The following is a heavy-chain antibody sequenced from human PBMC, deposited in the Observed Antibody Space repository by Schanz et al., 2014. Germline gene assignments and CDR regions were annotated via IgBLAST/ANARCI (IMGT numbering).Heavy chain of an antibody. Sequence: EVQLVESGGALVQPGGSLRLSCVASGFSVSTNYMSWVRQAPGKGLEWVSSSGSTNYADSVKGRFIISRDNSKDTLYLQMNSLRAEDTAVYFCAKRSYSSTFYTSGTYLDSWGQGTLVTVSS. V-gene: IGHV3-53*01. J-gene: IGHJ4*02. CDR1: GFSVSTNY. CDR2: SSGST. CDR3: AKRSYSSTFYTSGTYLDS. D-gene: IGHD6-19*01.